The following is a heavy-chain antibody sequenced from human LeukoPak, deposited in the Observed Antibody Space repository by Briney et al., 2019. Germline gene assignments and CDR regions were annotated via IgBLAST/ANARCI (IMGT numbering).Heavy chain of an antibody. D-gene: IGHD2-15*01. CDR3: ARRNIGATYYFDY. CDR2: ISWNSGSI. CDR1: GFTFDGYA. Sequence: PGGSLRLSCAASGFTFDGYAMHWVRQAPGKGLEWVSGISWNSGSIGYADSVKGRFTISRDNAKNSLFLQMNNLRDEDTAIYYCARRNIGATYYFDYWGQGTLVTISS. V-gene: IGHV3-9*01. J-gene: IGHJ4*02.